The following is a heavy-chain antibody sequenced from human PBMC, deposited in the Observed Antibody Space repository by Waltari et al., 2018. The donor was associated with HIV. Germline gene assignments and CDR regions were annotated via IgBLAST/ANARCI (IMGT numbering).Heavy chain of an antibody. D-gene: IGHD1-26*01. V-gene: IGHV4-39*02. CDR2: INYSGIT. Sequence: QLQLQESGPGLVKPSETLSLSCTVSGGSISYNTYFWAWIRQPPGKGLEWIGTINYSGITYYNPSLKSRVTISVDTSRDQFSLSLSSVTVADTAVYYCARDLSGSKPGFDSWGQGTLVTVSS. CDR3: ARDLSGSKPGFDS. CDR1: GGSISYNTYF. J-gene: IGHJ4*02.